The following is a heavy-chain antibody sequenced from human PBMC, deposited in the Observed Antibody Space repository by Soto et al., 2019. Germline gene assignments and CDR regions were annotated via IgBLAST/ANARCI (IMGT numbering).Heavy chain of an antibody. D-gene: IGHD3-3*01. CDR2: IYYSGST. CDR3: AIFWSGYYYFDY. CDR1: GGSVSSGSYY. Sequence: PSETLSLTCTVSGGSVSSGSYYWSWIRQPPGKGLEWIGYIYYSGSTNYNPSLKGRVTISVDTSKNQFSLKLSSVTAADTAVYYCAIFWSGYYYFDYWGQGTLVTVSS. V-gene: IGHV4-61*01. J-gene: IGHJ4*02.